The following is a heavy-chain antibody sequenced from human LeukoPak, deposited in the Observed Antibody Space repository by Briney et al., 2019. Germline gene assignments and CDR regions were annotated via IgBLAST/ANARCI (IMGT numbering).Heavy chain of an antibody. Sequence: ASVKVSCKASGYTFTSYGISWVRQAPAQGLEWMGWISAYNGNTNYAQKLQGRVTMTTDTSTSTAYMELRSLRSDDTAVYYCARYRRNSSGYRCFDPWGQGTLVTVSS. D-gene: IGHD6-19*01. J-gene: IGHJ5*02. CDR3: ARYRRNSSGYRCFDP. V-gene: IGHV1-18*01. CDR1: GYTFTSYG. CDR2: ISAYNGNT.